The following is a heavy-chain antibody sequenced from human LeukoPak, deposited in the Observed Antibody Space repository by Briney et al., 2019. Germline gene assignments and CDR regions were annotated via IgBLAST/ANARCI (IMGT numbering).Heavy chain of an antibody. CDR3: ARDHGSGSGLDY. CDR1: GYSISSGYY. Sequence: PSETLSLTCTVSGYSISSGYYWGWIRQPPGKGLEWIGSIYHSGSTYYNPSLKSRVTISVKTSKNQFSLKLSSVTAADTAVYYCARDHGSGSGLDYWGQGTLVTVSS. V-gene: IGHV4-38-2*02. J-gene: IGHJ4*02. D-gene: IGHD3-10*01. CDR2: IYHSGST.